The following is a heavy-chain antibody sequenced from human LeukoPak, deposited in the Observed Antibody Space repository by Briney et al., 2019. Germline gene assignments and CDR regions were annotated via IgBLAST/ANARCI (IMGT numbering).Heavy chain of an antibody. J-gene: IGHJ4*02. V-gene: IGHV4-34*01. Sequence: KPSETLSLTCAVYGGSFSGYYWSWIRQPPGKGLEWIGEINHSGSTNYNPSLKSRVTISVDTSKNQFSLKLSSVTAADTAVYYCARGPLHGGYYFDYWGQGTLVTVSS. CDR3: ARGPLHGGYYFDY. CDR1: GGSFSGYY. CDR2: INHSGST. D-gene: IGHD2-15*01.